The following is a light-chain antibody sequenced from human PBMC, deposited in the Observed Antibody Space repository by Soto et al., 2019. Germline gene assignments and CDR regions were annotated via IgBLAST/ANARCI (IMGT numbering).Light chain of an antibody. V-gene: IGKV3-20*01. CDR2: GAS. CDR1: QSVSSYR. J-gene: IGKJ5*01. Sequence: EIVLTQSPGTLSLSPGGGATLSCRASQSVSSYRLAWYQQKPGQPPRLLISGASSRATGIPDRFSGSGSGTDFTLTINSLEPEDFALYHCQQYGASPITFGQGTRLEIK. CDR3: QQYGASPIT.